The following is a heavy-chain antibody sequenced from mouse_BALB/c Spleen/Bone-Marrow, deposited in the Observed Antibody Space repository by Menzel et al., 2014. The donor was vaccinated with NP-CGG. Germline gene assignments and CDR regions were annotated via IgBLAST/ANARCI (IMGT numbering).Heavy chain of an antibody. CDR3: ARRAGAY. CDR2: ISNGGGST. D-gene: IGHD3-3*01. V-gene: IGHV5-12-2*01. Sequence: VQLKQSGGGLVQPGGSLKLSCAASGFTFSSYTMSWVRQTPEKRLEWVAYISNGGGSTYYPDTVKGRFTISRDNAKNPLYLQMSSLKSEDTAMYYCARRAGAYWGQETLVTVSA. CDR1: GFTFSSYT. J-gene: IGHJ3*01.